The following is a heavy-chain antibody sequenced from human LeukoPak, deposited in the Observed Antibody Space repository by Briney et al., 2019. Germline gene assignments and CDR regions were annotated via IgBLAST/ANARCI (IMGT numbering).Heavy chain of an antibody. CDR2: ISRSASSI. CDR1: GFTFSTYS. CDR3: ARNDYGDYGIDY. D-gene: IGHD4-17*01. J-gene: IGHJ4*02. Sequence: GGSLRLSCASSGFTFSTYSMSWVRQAPGQGLEWVSYISRSASSIYYADSVKGRFTTSRDNAKNSLYLQMNSLRAEDTAIYFCARNDYGDYGIDYWGQGTLVTVSS. V-gene: IGHV3-21*01.